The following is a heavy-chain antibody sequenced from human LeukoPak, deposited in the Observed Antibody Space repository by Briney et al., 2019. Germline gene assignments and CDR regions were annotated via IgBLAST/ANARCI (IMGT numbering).Heavy chain of an antibody. V-gene: IGHV3-11*01. J-gene: IGHJ5*02. D-gene: IGHD2-2*01. Sequence: GGSLRLSCAASGFTFSDYYMSWIRQAPGKGLEWVSYISSSGSTIYYADSVKGRFTISRDNAKNSLYLQMNSLRAEDTAVYYCAREIVVVPAAPEGWFDPWGQGTLVTVSS. CDR3: AREIVVVPAAPEGWFDP. CDR2: ISSSGSTI. CDR1: GFTFSDYY.